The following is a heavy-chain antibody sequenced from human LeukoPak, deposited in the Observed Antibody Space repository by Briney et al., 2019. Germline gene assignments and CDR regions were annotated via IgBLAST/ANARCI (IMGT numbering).Heavy chain of an antibody. D-gene: IGHD1-7*01. V-gene: IGHV4-30-2*01. CDR1: GGSISSGGYS. CDR2: IYHSGST. Sequence: PSETLSLTCAVSGGSISSGGYSWSWIRQPPGKGLEWIGYIYHSGSTYYNPSLKSRVTISVDTSKNQFSLKLSSVTAADTAVYHCARDNWNYGSSMDVWGQGTTVTVSS. CDR3: ARDNWNYGSSMDV. J-gene: IGHJ6*02.